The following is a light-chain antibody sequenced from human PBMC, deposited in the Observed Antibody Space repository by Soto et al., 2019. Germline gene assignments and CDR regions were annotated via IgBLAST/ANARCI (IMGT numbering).Light chain of an antibody. CDR2: DVS. Sequence: QSVLTQPAAVSGSPGQSITISCTGSSSDVGGYNFVSWYQQHPGKAPKLMIYDVSDRPSGVSNRFSGSKSGNTASLTISGLQAEDEADYYCSSFTDSSALRVVFGGGTKLTVL. CDR3: SSFTDSSALRVV. J-gene: IGLJ2*01. V-gene: IGLV2-14*03. CDR1: SSDVGGYNF.